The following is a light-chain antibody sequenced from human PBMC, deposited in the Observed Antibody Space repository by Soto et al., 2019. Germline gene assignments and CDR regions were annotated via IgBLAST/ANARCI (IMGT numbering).Light chain of an antibody. V-gene: IGKV3-20*01. Sequence: EIVLTQSPGTLSLSPGDRATLYCRASESVSSSYLAWYQQKPGQAPRLLIHHASSRATGIPDRFSGSGSGTEFTLTISRLEPEDFAVYYCQQYGSSSWTFGQGTKVDIK. J-gene: IGKJ1*01. CDR3: QQYGSSSWT. CDR1: ESVSSSY. CDR2: HAS.